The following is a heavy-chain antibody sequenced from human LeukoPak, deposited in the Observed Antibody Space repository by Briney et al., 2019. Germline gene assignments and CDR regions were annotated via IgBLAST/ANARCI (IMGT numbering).Heavy chain of an antibody. D-gene: IGHD6-19*01. CDR2: IYYSGSA. CDR3: ARGDLESSGIFDY. V-gene: IGHV4-39*07. CDR1: GGSISSSKYY. J-gene: IGHJ4*02. Sequence: SETLSLTCTVSGGSISSSKYYWGWIRQPPGKGLEWIGSIYYSGSAYYNPSLKSRVTISVDKSKNQFSLKLSSVTAADTAVYYCARGDLESSGIFDYWGQGTLVTVSS.